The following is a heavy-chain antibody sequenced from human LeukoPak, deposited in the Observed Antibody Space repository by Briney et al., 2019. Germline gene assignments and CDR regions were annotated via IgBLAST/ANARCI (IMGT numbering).Heavy chain of an antibody. CDR2: IYTSGST. CDR3: ARSPRVGATGGPFDY. J-gene: IGHJ4*02. Sequence: SETLSLTCTVSGGSISSYYWSWIRQPAGKGLEWIGRIYTSGSTNYNPSLKSRVAMSVDTSKNQFSLKLSSVTAADTAVYYCARSPRVGATGGPFDYWGQGTLVTVSS. CDR1: GGSISSYY. D-gene: IGHD1-26*01. V-gene: IGHV4-4*07.